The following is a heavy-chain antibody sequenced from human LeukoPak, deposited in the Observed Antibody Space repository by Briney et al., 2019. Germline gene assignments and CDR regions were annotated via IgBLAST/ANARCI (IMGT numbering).Heavy chain of an antibody. CDR2: INPNSGGT. V-gene: IGHV1-2*02. CDR1: GYTFTGYY. J-gene: IGHJ5*02. D-gene: IGHD6-13*01. Sequence: ASVKVSCKASGYTFTGYYMHWVRQAPGQGLEWMGWINPNSGGTNYAQKFQGRVTMTRDTSISTAYMELSRLRSDDTAVYYCATFPPGAAKFDPWGQGTLVTVSS. CDR3: ATFPPGAAKFDP.